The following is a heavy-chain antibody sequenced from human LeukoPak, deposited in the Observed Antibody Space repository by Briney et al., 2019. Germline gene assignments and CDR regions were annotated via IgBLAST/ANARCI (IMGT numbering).Heavy chain of an antibody. J-gene: IGHJ4*02. CDR3: ARDITRFDPTVTSPGEAY. D-gene: IGHD4-17*01. CDR2: ISSSSSYI. CDR1: GFTFSSYS. V-gene: IGHV3-21*01. Sequence: GGSLRLSCAASGFTFSSYSMTWVRQAPGKGLEWVSSISSSSSYIYYADSVKGRFTISRDNAKNSLYLQMNSLRAEDTAVYYCARDITRFDPTVTSPGEAYWGQGTLVTVSS.